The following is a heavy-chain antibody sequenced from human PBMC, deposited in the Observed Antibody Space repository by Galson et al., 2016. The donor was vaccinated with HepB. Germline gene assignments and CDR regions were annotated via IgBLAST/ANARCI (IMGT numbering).Heavy chain of an antibody. V-gene: IGHV4-39*01. Sequence: SETLSLTCTVSGDSVTSNRFYWGWIRLPPGKGLDWIGSLYYTTTTYYNPSLKSRVAISIDSSKNQFSLRLTSVTAADTAVYYCARGMDVWGPGITVTVSS. CDR1: GDSVTSNRFY. CDR3: ARGMDV. J-gene: IGHJ6*02. CDR2: LYYTTTT.